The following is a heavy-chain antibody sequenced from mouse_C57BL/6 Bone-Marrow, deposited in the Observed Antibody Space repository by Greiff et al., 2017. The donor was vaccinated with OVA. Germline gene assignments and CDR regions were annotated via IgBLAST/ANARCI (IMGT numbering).Heavy chain of an antibody. CDR1: GYTFTNYW. J-gene: IGHJ3*01. CDR2: IDPADSYT. D-gene: IGHD1-1*01. CDR3: ARESGSSYHPFDY. Sequence: QVQLQQPGAELVMPGASVTLSCKASGYTFTNYWMHWVKQRPGQGLEWIGEIDPADSYTTYNQKFKGKSTLTADKSSSTAYMQISSLTSEDSAVYYCARESGSSYHPFDYWGQGTPVTVSA. V-gene: IGHV1-69*01.